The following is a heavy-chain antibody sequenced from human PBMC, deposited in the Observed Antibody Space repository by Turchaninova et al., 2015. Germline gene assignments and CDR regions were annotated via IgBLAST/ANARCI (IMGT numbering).Heavy chain of an antibody. CDR3: ARLGYNRGWSSPYY. J-gene: IGHJ4*02. V-gene: IGHV2-5*02. CDR1: GFSPSTHGMG. D-gene: IGHD6-19*01. CDR2: IYWDDDK. Sequence: QITFKESGPTLVKPTQTLTLTCTFSGFSPSTHGMGVGWIRQPPGKALEWLALIYWDDDKRYSPALKSRLTITKDTSKNQVVLIMTNMDPVDTATYYCARLGYNRGWSSPYYWGQGTLVTVSS.